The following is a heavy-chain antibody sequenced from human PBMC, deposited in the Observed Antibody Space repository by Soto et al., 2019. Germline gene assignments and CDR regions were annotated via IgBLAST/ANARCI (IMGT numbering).Heavy chain of an antibody. J-gene: IGHJ6*02. CDR3: AGLLLRYYYYGMDV. CDR2: ISSSSSYI. V-gene: IGHV3-21*01. D-gene: IGHD1-26*01. Sequence: GGSLRLSCAASGFTFSSYSMNWVRQAPGKGLEWVSSISSSSSYIYYADSVKGRFTISRDNAKNSLYLQMNSLRAEDTAVYYCAGLLLRYYYYGMDVWGQGTTVTVSS. CDR1: GFTFSSYS.